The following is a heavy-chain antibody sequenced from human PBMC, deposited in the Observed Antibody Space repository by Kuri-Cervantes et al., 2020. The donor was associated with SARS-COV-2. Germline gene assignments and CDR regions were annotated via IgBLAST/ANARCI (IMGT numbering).Heavy chain of an antibody. V-gene: IGHV3-23*01. J-gene: IGHJ6*02. CDR1: GFTFSSYA. D-gene: IGHD3-3*01. Sequence: GESLKISCAASGFTFSSYAMSRVRQAPGKGLEWVSAISGSGGSTYYADSVKGRFTISRDNSKNTLYLQMNSLRAEDTAVYYCAKEEKVLRFLEWLGGMDVWGQGTTVTVSS. CDR2: ISGSGGST. CDR3: AKEEKVLRFLEWLGGMDV.